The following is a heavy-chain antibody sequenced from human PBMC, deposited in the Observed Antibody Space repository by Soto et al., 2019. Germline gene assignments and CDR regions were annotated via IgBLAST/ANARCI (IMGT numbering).Heavy chain of an antibody. CDR2: ISWNSGRT. J-gene: IGHJ4*02. CDR3: AKGRGGSYGGVSFDY. CDR1: GFTYDDYD. V-gene: IGHV3-9*01. Sequence: DVQLVESGGGLVQPGRSLRLSCAASGFTYDDYDMHWVRQAPGKGLEWVSAISWNSGRTAYADSVKGRFTISRDNAKNSLYLQLNSLRAEDTALYHCAKGRGGSYGGVSFDYWGQGTLVTVSS. D-gene: IGHD1-26*01.